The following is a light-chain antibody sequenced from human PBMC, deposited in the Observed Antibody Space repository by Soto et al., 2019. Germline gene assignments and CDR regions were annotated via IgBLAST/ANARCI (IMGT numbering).Light chain of an antibody. V-gene: IGLV2-11*01. CDR1: SSDVDDYNY. CDR3: CSYGGTFYV. J-gene: IGLJ1*01. CDR2: DVS. Sequence: SVLTQPASVSGSPGQSVTISCTGTSSDVDDYNYVSWFQQHPGKAPKLMIYDVSERPSGVPDRFSGSKSGNTASLTISGLQAEDEADYYCCSYGGTFYVFGTGTKVTVL.